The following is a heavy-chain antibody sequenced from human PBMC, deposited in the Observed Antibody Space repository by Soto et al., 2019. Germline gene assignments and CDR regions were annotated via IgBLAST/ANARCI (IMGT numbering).Heavy chain of an antibody. CDR2: IYTSGST. CDR3: ARVRGDFWSGYPREDKYFYYYGMDV. V-gene: IGHV4-4*07. D-gene: IGHD3-3*01. J-gene: IGHJ6*02. CDR1: AGSTCVNN. Sequence: SETSSLTCTVSAGSTCVNNCRCSRHPAGQGLGGIGRIYTSGSTNYNASLKSRVTMSVDTSKNQFSLNLSSVTAADAAVYYCARVRGDFWSGYPREDKYFYYYGMDVWGQGTTVT.